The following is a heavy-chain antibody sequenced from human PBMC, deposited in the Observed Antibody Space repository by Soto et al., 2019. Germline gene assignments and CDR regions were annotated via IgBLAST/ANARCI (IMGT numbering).Heavy chain of an antibody. CDR3: ARHFPLRVVRSTYFDA. Sequence: SETLSLTCTVSGASIISTTSSYYWGWIRQPPGKGLEWIGSVYYSGSTYLNPSLKSRVTISVDTPQNQFSLKLSSVTAADTAVYYCARHFPLRVVRSTYFDAWGHGTLVTVSS. J-gene: IGHJ5*01. V-gene: IGHV4-39*01. CDR1: GASIISTTSSYY. CDR2: VYYSGST. D-gene: IGHD3-3*01.